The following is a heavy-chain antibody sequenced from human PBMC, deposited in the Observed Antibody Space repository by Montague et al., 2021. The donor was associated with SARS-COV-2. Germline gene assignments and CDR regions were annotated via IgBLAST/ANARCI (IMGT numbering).Heavy chain of an antibody. CDR1: GGSISSYY. CDR3: ARGSGWMGNAFDI. D-gene: IGHD6-19*01. V-gene: IGHV4-59*01. Sequence: SETLSLTCTVSGGSISSYYWSWIRQPPGKGLEWIGYIYYSGSTXXXPSXKGRVTISVDTYKNQFSLKLSSVTAADTAVYYCARGSGWMGNAFDIWGQGTMVTVSS. J-gene: IGHJ3*02. CDR2: IYYSGST.